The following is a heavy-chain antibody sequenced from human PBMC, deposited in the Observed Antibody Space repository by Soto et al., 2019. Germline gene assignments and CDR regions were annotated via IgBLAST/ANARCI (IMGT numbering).Heavy chain of an antibody. V-gene: IGHV3-11*01. Sequence: QVQLVESGGGLVKPGGSLRLSCAASGFTFSDYYMSWIRRAPGKGLEWLSYISPRTDTMYYTDSLKGRFIISRDNAKSSLYLQMTSLTADDTAVYYCVRDIGAGGAFDFWGQGTLVTVSS. J-gene: IGHJ3*01. CDR3: VRDIGAGGAFDF. D-gene: IGHD2-15*01. CDR1: GFTFSDYY. CDR2: ISPRTDTM.